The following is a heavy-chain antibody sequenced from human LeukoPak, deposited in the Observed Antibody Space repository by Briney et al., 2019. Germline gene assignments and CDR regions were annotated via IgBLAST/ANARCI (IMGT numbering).Heavy chain of an antibody. CDR3: SRPRYYYGSGSSPYDY. Sequence: PSETLSLTCAVYGGSFSGYYWSWIRQPPGKGLEWIGEINHSGSTNSNPSLKSRVTISVDTSKNQFSLKLSSVTAADTAVYYCSRPRYYYGSGSSPYDYWGQGTLVTVAS. V-gene: IGHV4-34*01. CDR2: INHSGST. D-gene: IGHD3-10*01. CDR1: GGSFSGYY. J-gene: IGHJ4*02.